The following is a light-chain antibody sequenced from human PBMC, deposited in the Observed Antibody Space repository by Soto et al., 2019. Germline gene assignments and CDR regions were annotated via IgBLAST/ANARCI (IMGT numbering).Light chain of an antibody. CDR1: SSDVGGYND. Sequence: QSVLTQPASGSGSPGQSSTISFTGTSSDVGGYNDVSWYQQHPGKAPKLMISDVSHRPSGVSNRFSGSKSGNTASLPISGLQAEDEADDYCSSYTSSSTPLVFSGGTKLTVL. J-gene: IGLJ2*01. V-gene: IGLV2-14*01. CDR2: DVS. CDR3: SSYTSSSTPLV.